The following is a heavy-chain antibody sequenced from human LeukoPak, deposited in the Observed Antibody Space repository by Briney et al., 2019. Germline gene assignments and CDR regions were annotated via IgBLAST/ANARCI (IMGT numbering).Heavy chain of an antibody. Sequence: GGSLRLSCAASGFMFSSYGMHWVRQAPGKGLEWVAVISYDGSNKYYADSVKGRFTISRDNSKNTLYLQMNSLRAEDTAVYYCAKGYPIVVVPAGGFDYWGQGTLVTVSS. V-gene: IGHV3-30*18. CDR2: ISYDGSNK. CDR1: GFMFSSYG. J-gene: IGHJ4*02. CDR3: AKGYPIVVVPAGGFDY. D-gene: IGHD2-2*01.